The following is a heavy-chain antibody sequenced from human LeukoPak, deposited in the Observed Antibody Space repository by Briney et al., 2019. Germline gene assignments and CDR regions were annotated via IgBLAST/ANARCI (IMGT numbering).Heavy chain of an antibody. Sequence: KPGGSLRLSCAASGFTFSSYSMNWVRQAPGEGLEWVSSISSSSSYIYYADSVKGRFTISRDNSKNTVYLQMNSLTAEDTAVYYCAKVQVKFGDSIRGYFDYWGQGTLVTVSS. V-gene: IGHV3-21*04. CDR3: AKVQVKFGDSIRGYFDY. D-gene: IGHD4-17*01. CDR1: GFTFSSYS. J-gene: IGHJ4*02. CDR2: ISSSSSYI.